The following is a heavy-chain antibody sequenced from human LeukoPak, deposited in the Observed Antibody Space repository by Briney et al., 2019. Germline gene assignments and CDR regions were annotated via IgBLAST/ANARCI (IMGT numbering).Heavy chain of an antibody. CDR2: IRYDGSNK. V-gene: IGHV3-30*02. J-gene: IGHJ5*02. CDR1: GFTFSSYG. D-gene: IGHD3-10*01. CDR3: AKDPVRWLGDNWFDP. Sequence: PGGSLRLSCAASGFTFSSYGMHWVRQAPGKGLEWVAFIRYDGSNKYYADSVKGRFTISRDNSKNTLSLQMNSLRAEDTAVYYCAKDPVRWLGDNWFDPWGQGTLVTVSS.